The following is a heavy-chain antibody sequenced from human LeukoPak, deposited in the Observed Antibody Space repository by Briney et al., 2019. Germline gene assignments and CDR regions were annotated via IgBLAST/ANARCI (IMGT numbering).Heavy chain of an antibody. Sequence: GASVKVSCKASGYTFTSYAMHLVRQAPGQRLEWMGWINAGNGNTKYSQKFQGRVTITRDTSASTAYMELSSLRSEDTAVYYCAAGRSGGIKDYWGQGTLVTVSS. J-gene: IGHJ4*02. D-gene: IGHD2-15*01. CDR1: GYTFTSYA. V-gene: IGHV1-3*01. CDR3: AAGRSGGIKDY. CDR2: INAGNGNT.